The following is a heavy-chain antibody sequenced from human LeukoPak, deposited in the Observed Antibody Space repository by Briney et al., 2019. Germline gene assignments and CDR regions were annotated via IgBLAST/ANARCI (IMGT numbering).Heavy chain of an antibody. CDR2: INPNSGGT. V-gene: IGHV1/OR15-1*04. CDR1: GYIFTDYY. J-gene: IGHJ5*02. CDR3: ARDLAYGDPPSGFDP. Sequence: ASVKVSCKASGYIFTDYYMHWVRQAPGQELGWMGRINPNSGGTNYAQKFQGRVTMTRDTSITTAYMELSSLRSDDTAVYFCARDLAYGDPPSGFDPWGQGTLVTVSS. D-gene: IGHD4-17*01.